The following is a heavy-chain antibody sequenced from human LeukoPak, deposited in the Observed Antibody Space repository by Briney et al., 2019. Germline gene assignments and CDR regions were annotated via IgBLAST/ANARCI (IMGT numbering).Heavy chain of an antibody. CDR2: IYSSGSF. Sequence: PSETLSLTCTVSGGSISSYFWTWTRQPDGRGLEWIGHIYSSGSFKYNPSLKSRVTMSIDTSKNQLSLKLNSVTAADTAVYYCAKGRGYSGSPFDYWGQGTLVIVSS. V-gene: IGHV4-4*07. J-gene: IGHJ4*02. CDR3: AKGRGYSGSPFDY. D-gene: IGHD1-26*01. CDR1: GGSISSYF.